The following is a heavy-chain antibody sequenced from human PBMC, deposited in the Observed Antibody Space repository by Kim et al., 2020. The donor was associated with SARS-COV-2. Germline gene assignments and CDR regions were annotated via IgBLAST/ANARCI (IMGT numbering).Heavy chain of an antibody. Sequence: GGSLRLSCAASGFTFSHYNMNWVRQAPGKGLEWVSYISSSSSTIYYADSVKGRFTISRDNAKNSLYLQMNSLRDEDTAVYYCARVALLARPPFVDYWGQGTLLTVSS. CDR3: ARVALLARPPFVDY. CDR2: ISSSSSTI. J-gene: IGHJ4*02. V-gene: IGHV3-48*02. D-gene: IGHD3-10*01. CDR1: GFTFSHYN.